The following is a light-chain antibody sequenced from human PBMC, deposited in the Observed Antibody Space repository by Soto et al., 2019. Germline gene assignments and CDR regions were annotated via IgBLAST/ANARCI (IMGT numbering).Light chain of an antibody. V-gene: IGKV1-39*01. CDR3: QQSYSTPRT. Sequence: DIKMTQSPSSLSASVGDRVTITCRASQSISSYLNWYQQKPGKAPKLLTYAASSLQSAVPSRFSGSGSGTDFTLTISSLQPEDFATYYCQQSYSTPRTFGQGTKVDIK. CDR1: QSISSY. J-gene: IGKJ1*01. CDR2: AAS.